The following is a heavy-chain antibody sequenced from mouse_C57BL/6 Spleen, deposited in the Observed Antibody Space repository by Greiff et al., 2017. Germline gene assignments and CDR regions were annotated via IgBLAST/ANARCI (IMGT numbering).Heavy chain of an antibody. CDR3: ARSGFTTVDFYYAMDY. CDR2: INPGSGGT. V-gene: IGHV1-54*01. CDR1: GYAFTNYL. Sequence: QVQLQQSGAELVRPGTSVKVSCKASGYAFTNYLIEWVKQRPGQGLEWIGVINPGSGGTNYNEKFKGKATLTADKSSSTAYMQLSSLTSEDSAVYFCARSGFTTVDFYYAMDYWGQGTSVTVSS. J-gene: IGHJ4*01. D-gene: IGHD1-1*01.